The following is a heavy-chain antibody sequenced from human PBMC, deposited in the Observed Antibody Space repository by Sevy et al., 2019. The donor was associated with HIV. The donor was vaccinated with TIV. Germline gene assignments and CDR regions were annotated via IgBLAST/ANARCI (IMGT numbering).Heavy chain of an antibody. J-gene: IGHJ4*02. D-gene: IGHD3-3*01. V-gene: IGHV3-7*03. Sequence: GGSLRLSCAASGFTFSSYWMSWVRQAPGKGLEWVANIKQDGSEKYYVDSVKGRFTISRDNAKNPLYLQMNSLRAEDTAVYYCARIPITIFGVVIPYFDYWGQGTLVTVSS. CDR3: ARIPITIFGVVIPYFDY. CDR2: IKQDGSEK. CDR1: GFTFSSYW.